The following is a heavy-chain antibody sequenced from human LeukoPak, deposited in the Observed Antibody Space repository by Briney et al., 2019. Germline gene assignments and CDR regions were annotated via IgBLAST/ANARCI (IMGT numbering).Heavy chain of an antibody. CDR1: GFTFSRYA. V-gene: IGHV3-23*01. Sequence: GGSLRLSCAASGFTFSRYAMSWVRQAPGKGLEWVSAISGSGGSTYYADSVKGRFTISRDNSKNTLYLQMNSLRAEDTAVYYCAKANYGSGSYYKGYYGMDVWGQGTTVTVSS. CDR2: ISGSGGST. CDR3: AKANYGSGSYYKGYYGMDV. J-gene: IGHJ6*02. D-gene: IGHD3-10*01.